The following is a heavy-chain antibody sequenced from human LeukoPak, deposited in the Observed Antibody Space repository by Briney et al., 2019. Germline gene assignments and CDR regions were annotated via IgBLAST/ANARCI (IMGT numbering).Heavy chain of an antibody. V-gene: IGHV1-18*01. CDR2: ISAYNGNT. J-gene: IGHJ4*02. CDR1: GYTFISYG. D-gene: IGHD3-10*01. CDR3: ARDRRGGSGSYYNY. Sequence: ASVKVSCKASGYTFISYGISWVRQAPGQGLEWMGWISAYNGNTNYAQKLQGRVTMTTDTSTSTAYMELRSLRSDDTAVYYCARDRRGGSGSYYNYWGQGTLVTVSS.